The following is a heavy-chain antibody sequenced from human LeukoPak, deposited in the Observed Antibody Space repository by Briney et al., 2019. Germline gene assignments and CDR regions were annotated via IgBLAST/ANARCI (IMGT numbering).Heavy chain of an antibody. CDR1: GITFRSYG. Sequence: PGGSLRLSCAGSGITFRSYGMSWVRQPPGKGLEWVSTIRGSGGSTHYADSVKGRFTISRDNSKNTLYLQMNSLRAEDTAVYYCAKDSVTTSYYYGMDVWGQGTTVTV. D-gene: IGHD4-11*01. V-gene: IGHV3-23*01. J-gene: IGHJ6*02. CDR2: IRGSGGST. CDR3: AKDSVTTSYYYGMDV.